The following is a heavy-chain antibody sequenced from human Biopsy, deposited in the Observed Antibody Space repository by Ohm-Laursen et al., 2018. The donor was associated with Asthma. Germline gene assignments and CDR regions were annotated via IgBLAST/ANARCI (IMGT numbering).Heavy chain of an antibody. Sequence: SLRLSCTASGFTVSSNGMSWVRQPPGKGLEWVSVIYSGGRKNYDDSAEGRRPTPREDNNNNTPPPLINHHAADAAASFFGGGGTFYADSVKGRVTISRNISKNTLSLQMNSLRAEDTAVYYCARAYGGNFFSGAFDIWGQGTMVTVSS. CDR1: GFTVSSNG. J-gene: IGHJ3*02. CDR2: IYSGGRK. D-gene: IGHD3-3*01. V-gene: IGHV3-53*01. CDR3: GGGGTFYADSVKGRVTISRNISKNTLSLQMNSLRAEDTAVYYCARAYGGNFFSGAFDI.